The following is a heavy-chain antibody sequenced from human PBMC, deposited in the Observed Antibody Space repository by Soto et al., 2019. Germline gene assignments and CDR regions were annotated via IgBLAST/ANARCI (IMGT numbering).Heavy chain of an antibody. Sequence: SCKASGYTFTSYAMHWVRQAPGKGLEWVAVISYDGSNKYYADSVKGRFTTSRDNSKNTLYLQMNSLRAEDTAVYYCAREPAGMGFSNWFDPWGQGTLVTVSS. CDR2: ISYDGSNK. V-gene: IGHV3-30-3*01. CDR1: GYTFTSYA. J-gene: IGHJ5*02. CDR3: AREPAGMGFSNWFDP. D-gene: IGHD2-2*01.